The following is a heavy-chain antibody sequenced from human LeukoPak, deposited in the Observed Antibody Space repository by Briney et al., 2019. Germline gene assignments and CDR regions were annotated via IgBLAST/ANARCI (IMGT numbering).Heavy chain of an antibody. CDR3: ARQGGFDYGSGSYYTPDY. Sequence: SETLSLTCTVSGGSISSSSYYWGWIRQPPGKGLEWIGSIYYSGSTYYNPSLKSRVTISVDTSKNQFSLKLSSVTTADTAVYYCARQGGFDYGSGSYYTPDYWGQGTLVIVSS. V-gene: IGHV4-39*01. D-gene: IGHD3-10*01. CDR1: GGSISSSSYY. CDR2: IYYSGST. J-gene: IGHJ4*02.